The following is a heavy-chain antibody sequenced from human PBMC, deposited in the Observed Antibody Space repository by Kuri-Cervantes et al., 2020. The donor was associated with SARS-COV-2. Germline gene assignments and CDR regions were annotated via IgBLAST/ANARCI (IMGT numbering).Heavy chain of an antibody. CDR1: GGSISSYY. D-gene: IGHD3-16*01. CDR3: ARLSLGDVEIFAEDYYYYGMDV. J-gene: IGHJ6*02. V-gene: IGHV4-59*12. Sequence: GSLRLSCTVSGGSISSYYWSWIRQPPGKGLEWIGYIYYSGSTNYNPSLKSRVTISVDTSKNQFSLKLSSVTAADTAVYYCARLSLGDVEIFAEDYYYYGMDVWGQGTTVTVSS. CDR2: IYYSGST.